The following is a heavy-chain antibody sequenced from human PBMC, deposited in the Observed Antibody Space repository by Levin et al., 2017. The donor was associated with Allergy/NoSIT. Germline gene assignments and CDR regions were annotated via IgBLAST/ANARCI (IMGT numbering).Heavy chain of an antibody. Sequence: ASVKVSCKASGGVFKSHAFSWVRQAPGQGLEWIGGIIPVLDQITYSQKFQARVSLSADDSTSSAYLELTNLTSEDTAVYYCARDGHILRFSNWPPALDYWGQGTLIIVSA. CDR2: IIPVLDQI. CDR3: ARDGHILRFSNWPPALDY. CDR1: GGVFKSHA. J-gene: IGHJ4*02. D-gene: IGHD3-3*01. V-gene: IGHV1-69*13.